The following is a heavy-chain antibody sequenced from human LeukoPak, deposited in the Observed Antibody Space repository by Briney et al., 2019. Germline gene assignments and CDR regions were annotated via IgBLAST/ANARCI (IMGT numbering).Heavy chain of an antibody. V-gene: IGHV4-4*02. D-gene: IGHD3-3*01. Sequence: PSETLSLTCAVSGASISISNWRGWVRQPPGKGLEWIGELFHTGITNYNPSLKNRVTISVDKSKNQFSLTLSSVTAADTAVYYCASVDGNNVFGVVGHFWGQGALVIVSS. CDR1: GASISISNW. CDR2: LFHTGIT. J-gene: IGHJ4*02. CDR3: ASVDGNNVFGVVGHF.